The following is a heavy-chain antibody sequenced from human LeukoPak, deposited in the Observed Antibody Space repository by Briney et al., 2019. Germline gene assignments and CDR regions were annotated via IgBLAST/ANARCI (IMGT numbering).Heavy chain of an antibody. V-gene: IGHV3-30*04. J-gene: IGHJ3*02. CDR2: ISYDGNFR. CDR1: GFILSTFA. CDR3: ARPSPSGGIVYGFHI. D-gene: IGHD3-10*01. Sequence: GRALRLSCAASGFILSTFAMHWVRQAPSKGVEGVALISYDGNFRNYAESVKGRFTISRDNTKNTVLLQMNSLGAEDTAVYYCARPSPSGGIVYGFHIWGQGTMVIVSS.